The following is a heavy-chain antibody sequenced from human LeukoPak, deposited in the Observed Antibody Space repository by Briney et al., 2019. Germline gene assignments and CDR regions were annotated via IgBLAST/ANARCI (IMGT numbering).Heavy chain of an antibody. CDR1: GFTFSRNS. CDR2: ISDRGGIK. CDR3: AKKQTTTVTTLDY. J-gene: IGHJ4*02. V-gene: IGHV3-23*01. Sequence: GGSLRLSCVVSGFTASGFTFSRNSMSWVRQAPGKGLEWVSDISDRGGIKNYADSVKGRFTISRDNSNNTLYLQMNSLRAEDTAVYFCAKKQTTTVTTLDYWGQGTLVTVSS. D-gene: IGHD4-17*01.